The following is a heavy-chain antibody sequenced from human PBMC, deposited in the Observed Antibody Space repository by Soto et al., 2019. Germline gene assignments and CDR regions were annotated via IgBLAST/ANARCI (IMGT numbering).Heavy chain of an antibody. CDR3: ARTDYCGGGGYVSRYYYYGMDV. CDR1: GFSLSNARMG. D-gene: IGHD2-21*02. Sequence: QVTLKESGPVLVKPTETLTLTCTVSGFSLSNARMGVSWIRQPPGKALEWLAHIFSNDEKSYSTSLKSRLTISKETSKSQVVRTMTNMDPVDTATYYSARTDYCGGGGYVSRYYYYGMDVWGQGTTVTVSS. CDR2: IFSNDEK. J-gene: IGHJ6*02. V-gene: IGHV2-26*01.